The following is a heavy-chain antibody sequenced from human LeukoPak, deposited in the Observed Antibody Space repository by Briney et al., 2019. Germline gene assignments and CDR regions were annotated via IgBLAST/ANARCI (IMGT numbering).Heavy chain of an antibody. CDR1: GFTVSSNY. D-gene: IGHD3-22*01. Sequence: GGSLRLSCAASGFTVSSNYMSWVRQAPGQGLEWVSVIYSGGSTYYAVSVKGRFTISRDNSKNTLYLQMNSLRAEDTAVYYCARLVTGDYYDSSGYLDYWGQGTLVTVSS. CDR2: IYSGGST. CDR3: ARLVTGDYYDSSGYLDY. J-gene: IGHJ4*02. V-gene: IGHV3-53*01.